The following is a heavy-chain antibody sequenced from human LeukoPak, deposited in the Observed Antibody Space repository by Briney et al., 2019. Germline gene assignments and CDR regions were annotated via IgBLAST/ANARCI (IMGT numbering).Heavy chain of an antibody. J-gene: IGHJ3*02. CDR3: AREIDDGSGGGAFDI. D-gene: IGHD3-22*01. CDR1: GFTFSSYN. V-gene: IGHV3-66*01. CDR2: TYRGGST. Sequence: GGSLRLSCAASGFTFSSYNMNWVRQAPGKGLEWVSITYRGGSTYYSDSVKGRFTISRDNSKNTLYLQINSLRAEDTAVYYCAREIDDGSGGGAFDIWGQGTMVTVSS.